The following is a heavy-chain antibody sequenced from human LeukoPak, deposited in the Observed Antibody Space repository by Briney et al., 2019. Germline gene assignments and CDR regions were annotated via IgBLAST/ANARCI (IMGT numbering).Heavy chain of an antibody. CDR2: ISSSSSYT. CDR1: GFTFSDYY. Sequence: GWSLRLSCAASGFTFSDYYMSWIRQAPGKGLGWVSYISSSSSYTNYADSVKGRFTISRDNAKNSLYLQMNSLRAEDTAVYYCARAKRYSYLDYWGQGTLVTVSS. V-gene: IGHV3-11*05. D-gene: IGHD5-18*01. J-gene: IGHJ4*02. CDR3: ARAKRYSYLDY.